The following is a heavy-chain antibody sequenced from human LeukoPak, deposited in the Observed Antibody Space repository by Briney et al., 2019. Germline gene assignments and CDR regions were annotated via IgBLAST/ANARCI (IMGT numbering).Heavy chain of an antibody. CDR2: ISAYNGNT. D-gene: IGHD2-2*01. V-gene: IGHV1-18*01. CDR3: ARDEAIVVVPAAKDPNWFDP. CDR1: GYTFTSYG. J-gene: IGHJ5*02. Sequence: ASVKVSCKASGYTFTSYGISWVRQAPGQGLEWMGWISAYNGNTNYAQKLQGRVTMTTDTSTSTAYMELRSLRSDDTAVYYCARDEAIVVVPAAKDPNWFDPWGQGTLVTVSS.